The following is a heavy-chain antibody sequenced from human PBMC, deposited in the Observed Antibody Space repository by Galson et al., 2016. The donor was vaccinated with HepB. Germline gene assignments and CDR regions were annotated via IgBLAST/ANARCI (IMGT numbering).Heavy chain of an antibody. V-gene: IGHV3-30*18. J-gene: IGHJ6*02. CDR3: AEDQDNCYTHRFCYGMDV. CDR1: GFTFNTYG. Sequence: SLRLSCAASGFTFNTYGMYWVRQAPGKGLEWVALISYDGSNQYYGDSVKGRFTISRDNSKNTLFLQMNSLRVEDTAVYFCAEDQDNCYTHRFCYGMDVWGQGTTVTVSS. CDR2: ISYDGSNQ. D-gene: IGHD2-21*01.